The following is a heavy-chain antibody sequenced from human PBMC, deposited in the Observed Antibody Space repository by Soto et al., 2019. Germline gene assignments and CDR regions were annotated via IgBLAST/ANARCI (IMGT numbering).Heavy chain of an antibody. CDR1: GFTFSSYG. Sequence: HPGGSLRLSCAASGFTFSSYGMHWVRQAPGKGLEWVAVIWYDGSNKYYADSVKGRFTISRDNSKNTLYLQMNSLRAEDTAVYYCARGGYSYYYGMDVWGQGTTVTVSS. V-gene: IGHV3-33*01. J-gene: IGHJ6*02. CDR2: IWYDGSNK. D-gene: IGHD5-18*01. CDR3: ARGGYSYYYGMDV.